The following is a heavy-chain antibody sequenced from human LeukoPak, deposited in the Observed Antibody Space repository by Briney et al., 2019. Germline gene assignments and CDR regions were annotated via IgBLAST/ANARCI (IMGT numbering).Heavy chain of an antibody. CDR1: GFTFSNYA. V-gene: IGHV3-23*01. D-gene: IGHD3-22*01. Sequence: GGSLRLSCAASGFTFSNYAMTWVRQAPGKGLDWVSGISASGGTTYYADSVKGRFTISRDNSKNTLYLLMNSLRAEDTAVYYCAKRPRDSSGDYLGAFEMWGQGTMVTVSS. CDR3: AKRPRDSSGDYLGAFEM. J-gene: IGHJ3*02. CDR2: ISASGGTT.